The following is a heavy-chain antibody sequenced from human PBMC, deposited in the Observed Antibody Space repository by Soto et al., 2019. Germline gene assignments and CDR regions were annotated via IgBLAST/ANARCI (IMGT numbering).Heavy chain of an antibody. J-gene: IGHJ6*02. CDR2: ISYDGSNK. CDR3: EKDNIYPETFYYYYGMDV. D-gene: IGHD2-21*01. CDR1: GFTFSNYG. Sequence: QVQLVESGGGVVQPGRSLRLSCAASGFTFSNYGMHWVRQAPGKGLEWVAVISYDGSNKYYADSVKGRFTISRDNSKNTLYLQMNSLRAEDTAVYYCEKDNIYPETFYYYYGMDVWGQGTTVTVSS. V-gene: IGHV3-30*18.